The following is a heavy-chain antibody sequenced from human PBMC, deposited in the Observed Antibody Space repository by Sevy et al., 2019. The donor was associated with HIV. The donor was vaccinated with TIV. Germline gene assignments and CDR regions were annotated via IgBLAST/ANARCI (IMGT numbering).Heavy chain of an antibody. V-gene: IGHV3-30*18. CDR2: ISNSGSDQ. D-gene: IGHD2-21*01. CDR3: AKAHIATWWTLDY. CDR1: GFDFNHYG. J-gene: IGHJ4*02. Sequence: GGSLRLSCAASGFDFNHYGIYWVRQAPGRGLEWVSFISNSGSDQYYAVSVKGRFPISRHYSNNTVYLEMQSLRSDDTATYFCAKAHIATWWTLDYSGQGTPVTVSS.